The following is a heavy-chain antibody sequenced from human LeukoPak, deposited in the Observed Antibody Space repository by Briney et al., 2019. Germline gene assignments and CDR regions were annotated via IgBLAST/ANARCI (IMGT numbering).Heavy chain of an antibody. J-gene: IGHJ6*03. D-gene: IGHD1-7*01. CDR3: ARVRRLELPPGNFYYYMDV. CDR2: IYYSGTT. V-gene: IGHV4-59*01. CDR1: GGSISRYF. Sequence: SETLSLTCSVSGGSISRYFWSWIRQPPGKGLEWIGHIYYSGTTNYNPSLKSRVTISVDTSKNQFSLKLSSVTAADTAVYYCARVRRLELPPGNFYYYMDVWGKGTTVTVSS.